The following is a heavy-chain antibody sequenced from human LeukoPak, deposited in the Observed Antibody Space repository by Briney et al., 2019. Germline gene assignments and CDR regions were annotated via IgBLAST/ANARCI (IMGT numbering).Heavy chain of an antibody. D-gene: IGHD2-15*01. CDR1: GGSISSYY. V-gene: IGHV4-4*09. J-gene: IGHJ3*02. CDR3: ARHSAVVDAADAFDI. Sequence: PSETLSLTCTVSGGSISSYYWSWIRQPPRKGQEWVWYIYTSGSTNYNPSLQSRVTISVDTSKNQFSLKLSSVTAADTAVYYCARHSAVVDAADAFDIWGQGTMVTVSS. CDR2: IYTSGST.